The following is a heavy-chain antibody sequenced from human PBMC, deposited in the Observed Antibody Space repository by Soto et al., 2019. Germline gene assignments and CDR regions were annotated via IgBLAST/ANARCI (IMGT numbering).Heavy chain of an antibody. CDR3: ARLSYGDSYYFDY. D-gene: IGHD4-17*01. V-gene: IGHV5-51*01. Sequence: GESLKISCKGSGYSFTNYWIGWVRQMPGKGLEWMGIIYTGDSDTRYSPSFQGQVTMSADKSISTAYVQWSSLKASDTAMYYCARLSYGDSYYFDYWGQGTLVTVSS. J-gene: IGHJ4*02. CDR1: GYSFTNYW. CDR2: IYTGDSDT.